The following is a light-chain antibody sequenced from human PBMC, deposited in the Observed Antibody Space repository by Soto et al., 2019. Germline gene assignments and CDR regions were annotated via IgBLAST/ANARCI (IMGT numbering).Light chain of an antibody. Sequence: IVLPQSPGTLSLSPGERATLTCRASQRVNSDYLAWYQQKPGQAPRLLIYAASNRATGIPDRFSGGGSGTDFTLTITRLEPEDFAVYYCQQYGSSPRTFGRGTKVEVK. V-gene: IGKV3-20*01. CDR2: AAS. CDR1: QRVNSDY. CDR3: QQYGSSPRT. J-gene: IGKJ1*01.